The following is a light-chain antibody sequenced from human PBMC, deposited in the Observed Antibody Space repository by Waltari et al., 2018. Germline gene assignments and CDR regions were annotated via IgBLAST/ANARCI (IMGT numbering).Light chain of an antibody. CDR2: AVT. V-gene: IGLV2-23*02. J-gene: IGLJ1*01. CDR1: SSDVGGYRL. CDR3: CSYAGSTTSSVV. Sequence: QSALTQPASVSGSPGQSITIPCPGSSSDVGGYRLFSWYQQHPGKAPKLMIYAVTKRPSGVSHRFSGSKSGNTASLTISGLQTEDEADYYCCSYAGSTTSSVVFGTGTKVIVL.